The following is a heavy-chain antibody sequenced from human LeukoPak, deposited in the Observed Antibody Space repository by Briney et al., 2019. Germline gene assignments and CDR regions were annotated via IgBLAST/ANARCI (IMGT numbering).Heavy chain of an antibody. CDR2: IYYSGST. V-gene: IGHV4-59*08. Sequence: PSETLSLTCTVSGGSISSYYWSWIRQPPGKGLEWIGYIYYSGSTNYNPSLKSRVTISVDTSKNQFSLELSSVTAADTAVYYCARHARVDFWSGYYGIFDYWGQGTLVTVSS. CDR3: ARHARVDFWSGYYGIFDY. CDR1: GGSISSYY. J-gene: IGHJ4*02. D-gene: IGHD3-3*01.